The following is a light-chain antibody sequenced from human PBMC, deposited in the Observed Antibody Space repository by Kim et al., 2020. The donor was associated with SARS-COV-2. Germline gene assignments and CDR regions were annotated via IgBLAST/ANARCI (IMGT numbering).Light chain of an antibody. CDR3: QPSHTTAWT. CDR2: RAS. V-gene: IGKV1-39*01. J-gene: IGKJ1*01. Sequence: ASVGDRVTSTCRASQDINRNLNWYQHTPGKAPKLLIYRASRLHGGVPSRFSGSGSGKDFTLTITGLQPDDFAAYYCQPSHTTAWTFGQGTKVDIK. CDR1: QDINRN.